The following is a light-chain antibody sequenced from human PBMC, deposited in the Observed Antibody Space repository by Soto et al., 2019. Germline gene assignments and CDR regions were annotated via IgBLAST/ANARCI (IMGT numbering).Light chain of an antibody. CDR1: QSLVYSDGNTY. CDR3: MQGSRWPPWT. Sequence: DAVLTQSPLSLPVTLGQPASISCRSSQSLVYSDGNTYLAWFHQRPGQSPRRLIYKVSTRESGVPDRCGGSGSGTDFTLKISRVEAEDVGVYYCMQGSRWPPWTFGQGTNVE. J-gene: IGKJ1*01. V-gene: IGKV2-30*01. CDR2: KVS.